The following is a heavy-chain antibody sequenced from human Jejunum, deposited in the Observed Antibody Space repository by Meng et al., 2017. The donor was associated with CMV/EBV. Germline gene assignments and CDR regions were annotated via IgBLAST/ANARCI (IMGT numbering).Heavy chain of an antibody. Sequence: AQLGWSGGGVSQPGVSPRSSCSAVGFTVSSIYISRVRQAPGKGLEWVSVIYSGGDTYYADSVKGRFTISRDDSKNTVYLQMNSLRAEDTAMYYCARNFGITGTNFGYWGQGTLVTVSS. CDR3: ARNFGITGTNFGY. V-gene: IGHV3-53*01. CDR2: IYSGGDT. J-gene: IGHJ4*02. D-gene: IGHD1-7*01. CDR1: GFTVSSIY.